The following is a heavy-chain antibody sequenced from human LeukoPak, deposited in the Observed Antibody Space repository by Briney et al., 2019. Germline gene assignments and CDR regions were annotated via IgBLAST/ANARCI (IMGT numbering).Heavy chain of an antibody. D-gene: IGHD2-2*01. CDR2: INPNRGGT. CDR1: GYTFTDYY. CDR3: ARIYCSSTSCYYLDY. Sequence: ASVKVSCKASGYTFTDYYMHWVRLAPGQGLEWMGWINPNRGGTNYAQKFQGRVTMTRDTSISTAYMELSRLRSGDTAVYYCARIYCSSTSCYYLDYWGQGTLVTVSS. J-gene: IGHJ4*02. V-gene: IGHV1-2*02.